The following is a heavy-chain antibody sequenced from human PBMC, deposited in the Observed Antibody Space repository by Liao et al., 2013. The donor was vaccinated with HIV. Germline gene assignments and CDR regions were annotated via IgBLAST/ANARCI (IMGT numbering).Heavy chain of an antibody. CDR2: IYGNGNT. Sequence: QVQLQESGPGLVKPSQTLSLTCTVSGDSISTDSYYWNWIRQPAGKGLEWIGLIYGNGNTNYNPSLNSRVTISVDTSHNQFFLNLNSVTAADTAIYYCARRDPNGERGWLDPWGQGILVSVSS. CDR3: ARRDPNGERGWLDP. CDR1: GDSISTDSYY. V-gene: IGHV4-61*02. J-gene: IGHJ5*02. D-gene: IGHD1-26*01.